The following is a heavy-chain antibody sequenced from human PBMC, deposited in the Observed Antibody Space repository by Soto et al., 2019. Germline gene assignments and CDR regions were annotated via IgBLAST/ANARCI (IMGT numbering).Heavy chain of an antibody. CDR1: GVSISSYY. D-gene: IGHD3-22*01. J-gene: IGHJ4*02. CDR3: ARSYYDSSGYFLFDY. CDR2: IYYSVST. V-gene: IGHV4-59*01. Sequence: QVQLQESGPGLVKPSETLSLTCPVSGVSISSYYWSWIRQPPGKGRESIGYIYYSVSTNYNPSPESRVTISVDTCIHQFTLKVSAVTAAARAVYYCARSYYDSSGYFLFDYWGQGTLVTVSS.